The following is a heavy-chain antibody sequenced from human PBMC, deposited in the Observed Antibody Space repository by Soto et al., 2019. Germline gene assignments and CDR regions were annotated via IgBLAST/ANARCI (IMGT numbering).Heavy chain of an antibody. CDR2: IYYNETT. J-gene: IGHJ5*02. V-gene: IGHV4-61*03. Sequence: PSETLSLTCTVSGGSISSSIYYWGWIRQPPGKRLEWIGYIYYNETTKYSPALRGRVTMSVDASKNSLSLKLSSVTAADTAVYFCARDHSGYEPGWLDPWGQGTQVTVSS. CDR3: ARDHSGYEPGWLDP. CDR1: GGSISSSIYY. D-gene: IGHD5-12*01.